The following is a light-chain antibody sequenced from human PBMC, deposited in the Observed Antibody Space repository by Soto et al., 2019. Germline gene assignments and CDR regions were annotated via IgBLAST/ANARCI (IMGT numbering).Light chain of an antibody. V-gene: IGLV3-21*02. Sequence: ELTQPPSVSVAPGQTARITCGGNNIASKSVHWYQQRPGQAPVLVLYDDSNRPSGIPARFSGSNSGSTATLTISSVEAGDEADYFCQVWDISSDQYLFGAGTKVTVL. CDR1: NIASKS. CDR2: DDS. CDR3: QVWDISSDQYL. J-gene: IGLJ1*01.